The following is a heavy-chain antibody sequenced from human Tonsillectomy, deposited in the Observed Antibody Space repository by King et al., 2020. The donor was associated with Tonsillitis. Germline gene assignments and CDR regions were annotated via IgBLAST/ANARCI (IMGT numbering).Heavy chain of an antibody. CDR3: ARASSYFDY. Sequence: QLQESGPGLVKPSETLSLTCTVSGASISSYYWSWIRQPPGKGLEWIGYIHYSGSTNYNPSLKRRVTISVDTSKNQFSLRLSSVTAADPAVYYCARASSYFDYWGQGTLVTVSS. J-gene: IGHJ4*02. CDR2: IHYSGST. V-gene: IGHV4-59*01. CDR1: GASISSYY.